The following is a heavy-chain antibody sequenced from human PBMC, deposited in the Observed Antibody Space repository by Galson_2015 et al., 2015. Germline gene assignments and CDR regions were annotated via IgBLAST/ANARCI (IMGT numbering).Heavy chain of an antibody. CDR3: ARDTADY. CDR2: IRYDGSNK. Sequence: SLRLSCATSGFTFRDYGMHWVRQAPGKGLEWVALIRYDGSNKDYADSVKGRFTISRDNSKNTLYLQMSSLRVEDTAIYYCARDTADYWGLGTLVTVSS. V-gene: IGHV3-33*01. CDR1: GFTFRDYG. D-gene: IGHD5-18*01. J-gene: IGHJ4*02.